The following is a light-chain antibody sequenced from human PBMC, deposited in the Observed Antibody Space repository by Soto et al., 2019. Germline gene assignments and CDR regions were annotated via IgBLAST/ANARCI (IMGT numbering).Light chain of an antibody. CDR1: VSDLAIYNF. Sequence: QSVLNQAASGSGSPARASTSSCTGTVSDLAIYNFVSWHQQHPGKAPKLMIYNVYDRPSGISYRFSGSKSGNTASLTISGLQGEDEADYYCSAYTVSRTYVFGTGTKV. CDR3: SAYTVSRTYV. J-gene: IGLJ1*01. V-gene: IGLV2-14*03. CDR2: NVY.